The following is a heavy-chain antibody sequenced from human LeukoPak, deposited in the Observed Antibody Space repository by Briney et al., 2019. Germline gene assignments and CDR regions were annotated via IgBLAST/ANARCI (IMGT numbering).Heavy chain of an antibody. D-gene: IGHD6-19*01. CDR1: GFTFSSYW. V-gene: IGHV3-23*01. CDR2: IRGSGDST. CDR3: AKDSTSGWYEGSYFDN. J-gene: IGHJ4*02. Sequence: GGSLRLSCAGTGFTFSSYWMSWVRQAPGKGLEWVSAIRGSGDSTYYADSVKGRFTISRDNSKNTLYLQMNSLRAGDTAVYYCAKDSTSGWYEGSYFDNWGQGTLVTVSS.